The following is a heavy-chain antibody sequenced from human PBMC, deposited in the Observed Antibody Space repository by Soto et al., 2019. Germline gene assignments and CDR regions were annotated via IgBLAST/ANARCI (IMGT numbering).Heavy chain of an antibody. J-gene: IGHJ6*02. CDR3: ARGGIVVVPAANLATYYYGMDV. Sequence: QVQLQQWGAGLLKPSETLSLTCAVYGGSFSGYYWSWIRQPPGKGLEWIGEINHSGSTNYNPSLKSRVTISVDTSKDQFSLKLSSVTAADTAVYYCARGGIVVVPAANLATYYYGMDVWGQGTTVTVSS. D-gene: IGHD2-2*01. V-gene: IGHV4-34*01. CDR2: INHSGST. CDR1: GGSFSGYY.